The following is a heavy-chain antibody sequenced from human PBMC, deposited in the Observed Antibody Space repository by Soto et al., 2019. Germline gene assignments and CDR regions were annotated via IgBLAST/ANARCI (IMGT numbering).Heavy chain of an antibody. D-gene: IGHD4-17*01. CDR3: TTARGTYGAEYFQH. J-gene: IGHJ1*01. CDR2: IKSKTDGGTT. CDR1: GFTFTNAW. Sequence: LRLSCAASGFTFTNAWMSWVRQAPGKGLEWVGRIKSKTDGGTTDYAAPVKGRFTISRDDSKNTLYLQMNSLKTEDTAVYYCTTARGTYGAEYFQHWGQGTLVTVSS. V-gene: IGHV3-15*01.